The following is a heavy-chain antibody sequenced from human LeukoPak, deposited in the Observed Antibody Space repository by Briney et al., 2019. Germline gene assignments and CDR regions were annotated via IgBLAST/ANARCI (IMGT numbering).Heavy chain of an antibody. J-gene: IGHJ3*02. CDR3: ARKGCGGGCYWASRAFDI. D-gene: IGHD2-21*01. V-gene: IGHV1-8*03. Sequence: GASVKVSCKASGYTFTSYDINWVRQATGQGLEWMGWMNPNSGNTGYAQKFQGRVTITRNTSISTAYMELSSLRSEDTAVYYCARKGCGGGCYWASRAFDIWGQGTMVTVSS. CDR1: GYTFTSYD. CDR2: MNPNSGNT.